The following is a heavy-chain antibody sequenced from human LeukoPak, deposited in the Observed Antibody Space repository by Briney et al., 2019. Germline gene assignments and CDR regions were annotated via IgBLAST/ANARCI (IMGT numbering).Heavy chain of an antibody. CDR1: GFTFSSYA. J-gene: IGHJ4*02. V-gene: IGHV3-23*01. D-gene: IGHD5-18*01. CDR3: AKDSRPYDTARDDY. Sequence: PGGSLRLSCAASGFTFSSYAMSWVRQAPGKGLEWVSAISGSGGSTYYADSVKGRFTISRDNSKNTLYLQMNSLRAEDTAVYYCAKDSRPYDTARDDYWGQGTLVTVSS. CDR2: ISGSGGST.